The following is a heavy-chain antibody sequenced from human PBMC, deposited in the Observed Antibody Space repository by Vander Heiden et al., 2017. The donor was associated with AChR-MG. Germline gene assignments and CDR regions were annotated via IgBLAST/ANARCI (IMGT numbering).Heavy chain of an antibody. CDR3: ARGEAAGNGDFGMDV. V-gene: IGHV4-34*02. D-gene: IGHD6-13*01. CDR1: GGSLSGAF. J-gene: IGHJ6*02. CDR2: INHNGNT. Sequence: QVRLQQWGAGLLRPSETLSLPRGVSGGSLSGAFWNWMRRPPGRGMEWIGDINHNGNTKYIPSLRSRLTISVDPAKNEISLKLDFVTAADTGVYYCARGEAAGNGDFGMDVWGQGTSVIVSS.